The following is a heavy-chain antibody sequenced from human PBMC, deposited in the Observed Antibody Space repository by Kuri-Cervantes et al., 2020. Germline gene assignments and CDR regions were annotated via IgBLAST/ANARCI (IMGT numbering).Heavy chain of an antibody. J-gene: IGHJ4*02. Sequence: ESLRLSCTVSGASMSSDHWSWIRQPPGEGLEWIGSIYSSGSTYYNPSLKSRVKISVDTSKNQFSLKLTSVTAADTAVYYCARQGNFWSGYVTSWGQGALVTVSS. D-gene: IGHD3-3*01. CDR1: GASMSSDH. V-gene: IGHV4-59*08. CDR3: ARQGNFWSGYVTS. CDR2: IYSSGST.